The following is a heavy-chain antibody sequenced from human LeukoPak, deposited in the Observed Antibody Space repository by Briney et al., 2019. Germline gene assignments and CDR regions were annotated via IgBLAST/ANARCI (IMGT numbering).Heavy chain of an antibody. CDR1: GGSFSDNY. J-gene: IGHJ4*02. D-gene: IGHD2-8*01. Sequence: SETLSLTCAVYGGSFSDNYWTWIRQPPGKGLEWIGEINHSGITNNNPSLKSRLSMSVDTSKNQFSLKVSSLTAADTAVYYCARGIVLMVYATFDSWGQGTLVTVSS. V-gene: IGHV4-34*01. CDR3: ARGIVLMVYATFDS. CDR2: INHSGIT.